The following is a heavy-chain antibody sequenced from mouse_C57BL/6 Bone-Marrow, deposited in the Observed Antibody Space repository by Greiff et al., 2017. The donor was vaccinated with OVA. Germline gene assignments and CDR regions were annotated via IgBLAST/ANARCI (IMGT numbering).Heavy chain of an antibody. CDR1: GYTFTSYW. D-gene: IGHD1-1*01. CDR2: IDPSDSYT. CDR3: ARHYGSSPGYFDY. V-gene: IGHV1-69*01. Sequence: QVQLKQPGAELVMPGASVKLSCKASGYTFTSYWMHWVKQRPGQGLEWIGEIDPSDSYTNYNQKFKGKSTLTVDKSSSTAYMQLSSLTSEDSAVYYCARHYGSSPGYFDYWGQGTTLTVSS. J-gene: IGHJ2*01.